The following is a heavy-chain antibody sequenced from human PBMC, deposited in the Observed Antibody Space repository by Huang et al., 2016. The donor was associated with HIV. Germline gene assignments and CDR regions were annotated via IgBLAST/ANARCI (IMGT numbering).Heavy chain of an antibody. CDR1: GFTFSSYG. V-gene: IGHV3-30*02. J-gene: IGHJ4*02. Sequence: QVQLVESGGGVVQPGGSVRLSCAASGFTFSSYGMHWVRQAPGKGLEWVAFMRNDGSNKYYVDSVKGRFTISRDNSKNTLFLQMNSLRAEDTAVYYCAGSYGNFDYWGQGTLVSVSS. CDR2: MRNDGSNK. CDR3: AGSYGNFDY. D-gene: IGHD1-26*01.